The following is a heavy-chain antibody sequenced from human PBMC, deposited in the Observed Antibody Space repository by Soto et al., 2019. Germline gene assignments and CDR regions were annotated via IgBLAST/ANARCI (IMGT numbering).Heavy chain of an antibody. D-gene: IGHD3-10*01. CDR1: GGSISSGDYY. V-gene: IGHV4-30-4*01. J-gene: IGHJ5*02. Sequence: QVQLQESGPGLVKPSQTLSLTCTVSGGSISSGDYYWRWIRQPPGQGLEWIGYIYYSGSTYYNPSLQSRVTISVDTSKNQFSLKLSSVTAADTAVYYCAREGTITMVRGVLSPWGQGTLVTVSS. CDR3: AREGTITMVRGVLSP. CDR2: IYYSGST.